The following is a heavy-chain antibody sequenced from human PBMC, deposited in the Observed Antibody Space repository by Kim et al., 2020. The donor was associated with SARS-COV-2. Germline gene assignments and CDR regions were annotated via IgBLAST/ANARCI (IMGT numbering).Heavy chain of an antibody. J-gene: IGHJ4*02. CDR3: ARGRGYYDTSGYYPPYYFDY. CDR1: GYSFNTNG. Sequence: ASVKVSCKASGYSFNTNGISWVRQAPGQGLEWMGLIRGSDTNYAQKFQGRVTLTRDTSTTTVNMELRSLRSDDTAVYYCARGRGYYDTSGYYPPYYFDYWGQGTLVTVSS. CDR2: IRGSDT. D-gene: IGHD3-22*01. V-gene: IGHV1-18*01.